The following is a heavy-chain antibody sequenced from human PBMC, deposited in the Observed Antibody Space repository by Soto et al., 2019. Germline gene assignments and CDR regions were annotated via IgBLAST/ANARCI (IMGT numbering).Heavy chain of an antibody. CDR3: ARPLRYSSGQDNWFDP. CDR2: IYLSGTT. J-gene: IGHJ5*02. V-gene: IGHV4-39*01. CDR1: GGSISVSSYY. Sequence: NPSETLSLTCTVSGGSISVSSYYLGWIRQPPGKGLEWIGNIYLSGTTYYNPSLKSRVTISYDTSKNQFSLNLRSVTAADTAVYYCARPLRYSSGQDNWFDPWRKGPCVTVSS. D-gene: IGHD6-19*01.